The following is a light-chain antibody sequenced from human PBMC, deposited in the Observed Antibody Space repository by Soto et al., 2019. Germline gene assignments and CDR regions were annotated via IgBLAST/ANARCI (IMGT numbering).Light chain of an antibody. V-gene: IGKV1-33*01. Sequence: DIQMTQSPSSLTASVGDRVTITCQTSQNISKFLIWYQQSPGKAPNLLISDASNLEAGVPSRFSGRGSGTNFTLTISSLQHEDIGRYFCHQYDDLPYTFGQGTRLQIK. J-gene: IGKJ2*01. CDR1: QNISKF. CDR2: DAS. CDR3: HQYDDLPYT.